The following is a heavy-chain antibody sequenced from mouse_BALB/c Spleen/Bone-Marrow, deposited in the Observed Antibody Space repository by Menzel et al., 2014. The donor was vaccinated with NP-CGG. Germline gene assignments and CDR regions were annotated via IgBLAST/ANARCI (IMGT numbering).Heavy chain of an antibody. CDR3: ARDGVITSYYAMDY. Sequence: QVQLQQSGAELVKPGAPVKLSCKASGYTFTSYWMNWVKQRPGRGLEWIGRIDPSDSGTHYNQKFKDKATLTVDKSSSTAYIQLSSLTSEDSAVYYCARDGVITSYYAMDYWGQGTSVTVSS. CDR1: GYTFTSYW. D-gene: IGHD2-4*01. V-gene: IGHV1-69*02. CDR2: IDPSDSGT. J-gene: IGHJ4*01.